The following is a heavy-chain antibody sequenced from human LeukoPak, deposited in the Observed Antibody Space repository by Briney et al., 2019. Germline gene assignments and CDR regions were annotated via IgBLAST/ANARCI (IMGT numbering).Heavy chain of an antibody. CDR3: ARQGHSSSWYYFDY. Sequence: SETLSLTCTVSGGSISSYYRSWIRQPPGKGLEWIGYIYYSGSTNYNPSLKSRVTISVDTSKNQFSLKLSSVTAEDTAVYYCARQGHSSSWYYFDYWGQGTLVTVSS. CDR1: GGSISSYY. CDR2: IYYSGST. D-gene: IGHD6-13*01. J-gene: IGHJ4*02. V-gene: IGHV4-59*08.